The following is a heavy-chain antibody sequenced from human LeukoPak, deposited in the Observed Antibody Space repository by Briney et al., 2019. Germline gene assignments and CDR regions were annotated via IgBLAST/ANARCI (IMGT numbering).Heavy chain of an antibody. V-gene: IGHV4-31*03. Sequence: SETLSLTCTVSGGSISSGGYYWSWIRQHPGKGLEWIGYIYYSGSTYYNPSLKSRVTISVDTPKNQFSLKLSSVTAADTAVYYCTRYFDWLLSRDAFDIWGQGTMVTVSS. CDR1: GGSISSGGYY. D-gene: IGHD3-9*01. J-gene: IGHJ3*02. CDR3: TRYFDWLLSRDAFDI. CDR2: IYYSGST.